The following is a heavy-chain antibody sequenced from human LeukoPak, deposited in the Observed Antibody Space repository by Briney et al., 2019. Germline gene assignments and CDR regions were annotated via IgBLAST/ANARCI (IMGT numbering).Heavy chain of an antibody. Sequence: SETLSLTCTVSGGSISSGSYYWSWIRQPAGKGLEWIGRIYTSGSTNYNPSLKSRVTISVDTSKNQFSLKLSSVTAADTAVYYCARDALLSIDYWGQGTLVTVSS. J-gene: IGHJ4*02. V-gene: IGHV4-61*02. D-gene: IGHD2-21*01. CDR1: GGSISSGSYY. CDR2: IYTSGST. CDR3: ARDALLSIDY.